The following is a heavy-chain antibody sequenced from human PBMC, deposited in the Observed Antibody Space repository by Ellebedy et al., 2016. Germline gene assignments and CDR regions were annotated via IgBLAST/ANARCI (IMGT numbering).Heavy chain of an antibody. Sequence: SETLSLTCTVSGGSISSYYWSWIRQPPGKGLEWIGYIYYSGSTNYNPSLKSRVTISVDTSKNQFSLKLSSVTAADTAVYYCARLDREWTLPAYGGSYKHAWFDPWGQGTLVTVSS. CDR1: GGSISSYY. CDR3: ARLDREWTLPAYGGSYKHAWFDP. J-gene: IGHJ5*02. CDR2: IYYSGST. V-gene: IGHV4-59*08. D-gene: IGHD1-26*01.